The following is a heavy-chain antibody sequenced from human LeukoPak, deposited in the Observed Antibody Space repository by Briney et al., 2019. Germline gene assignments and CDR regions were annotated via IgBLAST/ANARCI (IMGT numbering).Heavy chain of an antibody. J-gene: IGHJ5*02. CDR3: ARDFNYYGSGSFWFDP. Sequence: SETLSLTCTVSGGSVSSNSYYWSWIRQPPGKGLEWIGYIHYSGSTNYNPPLKSRVTISIDTSKNQFSLKLSSVTAADTAVYYCARDFNYYGSGSFWFDPRGQGTLVTVSS. CDR1: GGSVSSNSYY. D-gene: IGHD3-10*01. V-gene: IGHV4-61*01. CDR2: IHYSGST.